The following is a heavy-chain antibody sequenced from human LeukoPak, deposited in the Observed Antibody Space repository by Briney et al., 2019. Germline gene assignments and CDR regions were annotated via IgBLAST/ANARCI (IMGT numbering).Heavy chain of an antibody. CDR2: IIPIFGTA. V-gene: IGHV1-69*01. Sequence: ASVKVSCKASGGTFSSYAISWVRQAPGQGLEWMGGIIPIFGTANYAQKFQGRVTITADESTSTAHMELSSLRSEDTAVYYCARGTHRRIAVYWGQGTLVTVSS. CDR3: ARGTHRRIAVY. J-gene: IGHJ4*02. D-gene: IGHD6-13*01. CDR1: GGTFSSYA.